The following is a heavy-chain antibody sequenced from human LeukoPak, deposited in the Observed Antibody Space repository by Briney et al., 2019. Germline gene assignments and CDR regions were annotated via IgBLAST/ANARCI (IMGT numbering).Heavy chain of an antibody. CDR2: INPSGGST. D-gene: IGHD6-25*01. Sequence: ASVKVSCKASGYTFTSYYMHWVRQAPGQGLEWMGIINPSGGSTSYAQKFQGRVTITADKSTSTAYMELSSLRSEDTAVYYCARDHHAADYWGQGTLVTVSS. CDR3: ARDHHAADY. V-gene: IGHV1-46*01. J-gene: IGHJ4*02. CDR1: GYTFTSYY.